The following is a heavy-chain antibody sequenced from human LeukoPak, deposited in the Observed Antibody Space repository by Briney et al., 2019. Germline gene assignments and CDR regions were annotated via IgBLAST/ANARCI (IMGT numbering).Heavy chain of an antibody. J-gene: IGHJ3*02. D-gene: IGHD6-19*01. V-gene: IGHV3-21*01. CDR2: ISSSSSYI. CDR1: GFTFSSYS. CDR3: VSPGEWLVKRTGGAFDI. Sequence: GGSLRLSCAASGFTFSSYSMNWVRQAPGKGLEWVSSISSSSSYIYYADSVKGQFTISRDNAKNSLYLQMNSLRAEDTAVYYCVSPGEWLVKRTGGAFDIWGQGTMVTVSS.